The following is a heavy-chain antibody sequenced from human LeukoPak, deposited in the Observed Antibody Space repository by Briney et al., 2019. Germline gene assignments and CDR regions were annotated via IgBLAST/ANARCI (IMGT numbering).Heavy chain of an antibody. CDR2: ITISGHTK. J-gene: IGHJ5*02. V-gene: IGHV3-48*03. Sequence: GGSLRLSCAASGFNLSTYEMNWVRQAPGKGLEWIADITISGHTKNYADSVKGRFTISRDNARTSLYLQMNSLRVEDTGVYYCARGDPHADLWGQGALVTVSS. CDR3: ARGDPHADL. CDR1: GFNLSTYE.